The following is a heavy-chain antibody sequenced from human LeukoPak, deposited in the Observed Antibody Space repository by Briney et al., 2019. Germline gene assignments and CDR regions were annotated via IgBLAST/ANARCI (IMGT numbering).Heavy chain of an antibody. CDR1: GLTFSSYS. J-gene: IGHJ4*02. CDR2: ISSSSSYI. CDR3: ARGTTGTTGRGDY. D-gene: IGHD1-1*01. V-gene: IGHV3-21*01. Sequence: GRSLRLSCAASGLTFSSYSITSVRQAPGKGLEWVSSISSSSSYIYYADSVKGRFTISRDNAKDSLYLQMNSLRAKDTAVYYCARGTTGTTGRGDYWGQGTLVTVSS.